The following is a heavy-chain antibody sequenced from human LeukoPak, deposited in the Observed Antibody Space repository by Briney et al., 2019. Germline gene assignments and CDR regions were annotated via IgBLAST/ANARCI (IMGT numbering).Heavy chain of an antibody. J-gene: IGHJ6*03. CDR1: GGTFSIYA. Sequence: SVTVSCTASGGTFSIYAISWVRQAPGQGREWMGGIIPIFGTANYAQKFQGRVTITTDESTSTAYMELSSLRSEDTAVYYCARGANQYSSSWRWKSSHQYEGNFYYYYMDVWGKGTTVTVSS. CDR3: ARGANQYSSSWRWKSSHQYEGNFYYYYMDV. V-gene: IGHV1-69*05. D-gene: IGHD6-13*01. CDR2: IIPIFGTA.